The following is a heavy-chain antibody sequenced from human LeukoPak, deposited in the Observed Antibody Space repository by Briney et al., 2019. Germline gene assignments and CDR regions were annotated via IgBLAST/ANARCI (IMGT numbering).Heavy chain of an antibody. J-gene: IGHJ4*02. D-gene: IGHD4-17*01. CDR3: AKGTPPYGDFRFDY. CDR2: ISYDGSNK. CDR1: GFTFSSYG. V-gene: IGHV3-30*18. Sequence: PGGSLRLSCAASGFTFSSYGVHWVRQAPGKGLEWVAVISYDGSNKYYADSVKGRFTISRDNSKNTLYLQMNSLRAEDTAVYYCAKGTPPYGDFRFDYWGQGTLVTVSS.